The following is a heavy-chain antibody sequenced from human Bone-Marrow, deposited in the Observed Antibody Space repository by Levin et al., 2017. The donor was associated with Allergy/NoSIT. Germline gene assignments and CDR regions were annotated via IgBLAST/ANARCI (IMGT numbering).Heavy chain of an antibody. V-gene: IGHV3-7*01. Sequence: GESLKISCAASGFTFSSYWMSWVRQAPGKGLEWVANIKQDGSEKYYVDSVKGRFTISRDNAKNSLYLQMNSLRAEDTAVYYCARVRALGDSSSTLGFDYWGQGTLVTVSS. J-gene: IGHJ4*02. D-gene: IGHD6-6*01. CDR3: ARVRALGDSSSTLGFDY. CDR2: IKQDGSEK. CDR1: GFTFSSYW.